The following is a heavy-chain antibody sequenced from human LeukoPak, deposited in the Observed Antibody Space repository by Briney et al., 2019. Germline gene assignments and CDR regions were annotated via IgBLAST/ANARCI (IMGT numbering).Heavy chain of an antibody. D-gene: IGHD1-26*01. CDR1: GFTFSSYG. J-gene: IGHJ4*02. CDR2: ISYDGSDK. Sequence: QPGGSLRLSCAASGFTFSSYGMHWVRQAPGKGLEWVAVISYDGSDKYYADSVKGRFTISRDNSKNTLYLQMNSLRAEDTAVYYCAKHSGSYQTAFGYWGQGTLVTVFS. V-gene: IGHV3-30*18. CDR3: AKHSGSYQTAFGY.